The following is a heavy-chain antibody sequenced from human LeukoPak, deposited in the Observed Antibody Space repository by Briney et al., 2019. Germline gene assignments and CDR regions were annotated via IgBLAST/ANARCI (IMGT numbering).Heavy chain of an antibody. D-gene: IGHD1-26*01. J-gene: IGHJ3*02. CDR1: GFTFSSYA. CDR3: ARDLREHGVFDI. Sequence: GGSLRLSCAASGFTFSSYAMSWVRQAPGKGLEWVSTISNSNGNTYYAGSVKGRFTISRDNSMNTLYLQMNSLRAEDTAAYYCARDLREHGVFDIWGQGTMVTVSS. CDR2: ISNSNGNT. V-gene: IGHV3-23*01.